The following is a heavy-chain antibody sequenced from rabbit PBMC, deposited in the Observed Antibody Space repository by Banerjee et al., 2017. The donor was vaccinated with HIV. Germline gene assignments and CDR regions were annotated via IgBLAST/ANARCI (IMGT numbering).Heavy chain of an antibody. CDR3: ARGIDIGTHLDL. J-gene: IGHJ3*01. Sequence: QEQLEESGGGLVQPGGSLTLFCKASGFSLSSYSMGWVRQAPGKGLEWIGCISTGDGSTWYASWAKGRFTISKTSTTVTLQMTSLTAADTATYFCARGIDIGTHLDLWGPGTLVTVS. V-gene: IGHV1S45*01. CDR2: ISTGDGST. CDR1: GFSLSSYS.